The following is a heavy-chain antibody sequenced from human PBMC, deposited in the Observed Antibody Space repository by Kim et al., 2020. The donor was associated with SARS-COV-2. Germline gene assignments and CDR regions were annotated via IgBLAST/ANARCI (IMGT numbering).Heavy chain of an antibody. Sequence: SETLSLTCTVSGGSISSYYWSWIRQPPGKGLEWIGYIYYRGSTNYNPSLKSRVTISVDTSKNQFSLKLSSVTAADTAVYYCAREGIYCSGGSCYFSTVNKQNAFDIWGQGTMVTVSS. CDR3: AREGIYCSGGSCYFSTVNKQNAFDI. V-gene: IGHV4-59*13. J-gene: IGHJ3*02. D-gene: IGHD2-15*01. CDR2: IYYRGST. CDR1: GGSISSYY.